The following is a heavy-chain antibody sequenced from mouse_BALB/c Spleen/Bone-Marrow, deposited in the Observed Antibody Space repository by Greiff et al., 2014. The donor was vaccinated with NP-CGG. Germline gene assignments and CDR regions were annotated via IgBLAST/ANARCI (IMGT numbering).Heavy chain of an antibody. V-gene: IGHV1-39*01. J-gene: IGHJ3*01. CDR3: ARGHDGYRTWFAY. CDR2: IDPSYGGT. CDR1: GYSFTDYN. D-gene: IGHD2-3*01. Sequence: LVESGPELEKPGASVKMSCKASGYSFTDYNMNWVKQSNGKSLEWIGNIDPSYGGTTYNQKFKDKATLTVDKSSSTVYMQLKSLTSEDSAVYYCARGHDGYRTWFAYWGQGTPVTVSA.